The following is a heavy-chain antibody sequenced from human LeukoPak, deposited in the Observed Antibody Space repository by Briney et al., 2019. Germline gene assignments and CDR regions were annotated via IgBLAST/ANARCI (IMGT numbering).Heavy chain of an antibody. Sequence: PGGSLRLSCAASGFTFRSYWMSWVRQAPGKGLEWVANINQGGSVQYYMDSMKGRFTISRDDAKNSLYVQMNSLRDEDTAVYYCARVEYSGWNLEYWGQGTLVTVSS. D-gene: IGHD5-12*01. J-gene: IGHJ4*02. CDR2: INQGGSVQ. CDR1: GFTFRSYW. CDR3: ARVEYSGWNLEY. V-gene: IGHV3-7*01.